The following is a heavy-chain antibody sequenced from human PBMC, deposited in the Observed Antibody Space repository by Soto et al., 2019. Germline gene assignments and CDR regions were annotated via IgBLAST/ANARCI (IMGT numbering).Heavy chain of an antibody. J-gene: IGHJ4*02. D-gene: IGHD5-12*01. CDR1: GGTFGSYA. Sequence: QVQLVQSGAEVKKPESSVKVSCKASGGTFGSYAINWVRQAPGQGLEWMGGIIPMYDTIDYAQKFQGRVTITADESTSTAYMELSSLRSEDTAVYYCARDRRDGYNPFDYWVQGTLVTVSS. CDR3: ARDRRDGYNPFDY. CDR2: IIPMYDTI. V-gene: IGHV1-69*01.